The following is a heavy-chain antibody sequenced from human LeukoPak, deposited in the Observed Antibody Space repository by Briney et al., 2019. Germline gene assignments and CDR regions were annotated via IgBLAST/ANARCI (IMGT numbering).Heavy chain of an antibody. Sequence: GGSLRLSCAASGFTFSSYSMTWVRQAAGNGLEWVSSISSSSICIYYADSVKGRFTISRDNAKNSLYLQMNSLRAEDTAVYCCARDPGGYYHSSGYPDYWGQGTLVTVSS. CDR2: ISSSSICI. D-gene: IGHD3-22*01. CDR1: GFTFSSYS. V-gene: IGHV3-21*01. J-gene: IGHJ4*02. CDR3: ARDPGGYYHSSGYPDY.